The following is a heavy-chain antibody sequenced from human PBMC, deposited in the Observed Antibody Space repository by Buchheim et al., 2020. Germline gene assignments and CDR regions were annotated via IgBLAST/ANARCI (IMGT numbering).Heavy chain of an antibody. D-gene: IGHD2-2*02. CDR2: INPSGGST. CDR3: AGNGQYCSSTSCYTGGWFDP. J-gene: IGHJ5*02. Sequence: QVQLVQSGAEVKKPGASVKVSCKASGYTFTSYYMHWVRQAPGQGLEWMGIINPSGGSTSYAQKFQGRGTMTRDTSTSTVYMELSSLRSEDTAVYYCAGNGQYCSSTSCYTGGWFDPWGQGTL. V-gene: IGHV1-46*01. CDR1: GYTFTSYY.